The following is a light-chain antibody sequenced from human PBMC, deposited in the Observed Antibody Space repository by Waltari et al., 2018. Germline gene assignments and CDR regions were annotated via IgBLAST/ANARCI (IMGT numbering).Light chain of an antibody. J-gene: IGKJ5*01. V-gene: IGKV1-39*01. CDR1: QSISDY. CDR2: AAS. Sequence: DIQMTQSPSSLSASVGDRVTITCRASQSISDYLNWYHQKPGKAPKLLIYAASSLQSGLPSMFSSSGSATHFTLTISSLQPEDLATYYCQQSYSTPITFGQGTRLEIK. CDR3: QQSYSTPIT.